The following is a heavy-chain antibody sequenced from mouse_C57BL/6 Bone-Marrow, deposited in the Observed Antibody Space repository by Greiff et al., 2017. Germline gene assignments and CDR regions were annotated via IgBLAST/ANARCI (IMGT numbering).Heavy chain of an antibody. V-gene: IGHV5-6*01. CDR1: GFTFSSYC. J-gene: IGHJ4*01. Sequence: EVKLLESGGDLVKPGGSLKLSCAASGFTFSSYCMSWVRQTPDKRLEWVATISSGGSYTYYPDSVKGRFTLSGDNAKNTLYLQMSSLKSEDTAVYYCARHQWLRQEDYYALDDWGQGTSVTVSS. D-gene: IGHD2-2*01. CDR2: ISSGGSYT. CDR3: ARHQWLRQEDYYALDD.